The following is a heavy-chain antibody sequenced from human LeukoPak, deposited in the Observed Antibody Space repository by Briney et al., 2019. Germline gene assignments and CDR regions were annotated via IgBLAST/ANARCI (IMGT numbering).Heavy chain of an antibody. D-gene: IGHD3-9*01. CDR3: ARRAKTDWFFDY. CDR2: IFGGSRA. J-gene: IGHJ4*02. CDR1: GFTVSNNY. V-gene: IGHV3-53*04. Sequence: GGSLRLSCAASGFTVSNNYMTWVRQAPGEGLEWVSMIFGGSRADYADSVKGRFTISRHSSKNTLLLQMNSLRTEDTAVYYCARRAKTDWFFDYWGPGTRVTVSP.